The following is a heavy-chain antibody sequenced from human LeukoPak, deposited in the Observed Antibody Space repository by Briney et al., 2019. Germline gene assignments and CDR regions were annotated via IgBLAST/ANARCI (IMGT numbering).Heavy chain of an antibody. J-gene: IGHJ5*02. Sequence: SETLSLTCTVSGGSISSYYWSWLRQPAGKGLEWIGRIYTSGSTNYNPSLKSRVTMSVDTSKNQFSLKLSSVTAADTAVYYCARVDNRYKRAAAVNNRFDPWGQGTLVTVSS. D-gene: IGHD6-13*01. V-gene: IGHV4-4*07. CDR1: GGSISSYY. CDR2: IYTSGST. CDR3: ARVDNRYKRAAAVNNRFDP.